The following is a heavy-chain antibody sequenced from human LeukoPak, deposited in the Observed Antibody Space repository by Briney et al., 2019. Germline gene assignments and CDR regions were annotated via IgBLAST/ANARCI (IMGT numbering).Heavy chain of an antibody. V-gene: IGHV3-23*01. CDR1: GFTFSSYA. J-gene: IGHJ4*02. D-gene: IGHD2-2*01. CDR3: ASDKIGYCSSTSCYQVDY. Sequence: PGGSLRLSCAASGFTFSSYAMSWVRQAPGKGLEWVSAISGSGGSTYYADSVKGRFTISRDNSKNTLYLQMNSLRAEDTAVYYCASDKIGYCSSTSCYQVDYWGQGTLVTVSS. CDR2: ISGSGGST.